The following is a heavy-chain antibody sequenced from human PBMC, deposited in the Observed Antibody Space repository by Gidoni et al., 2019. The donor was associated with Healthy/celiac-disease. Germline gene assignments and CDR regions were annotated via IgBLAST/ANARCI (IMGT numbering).Heavy chain of an antibody. J-gene: IGHJ4*02. CDR2: INPNSGGT. D-gene: IGHD3-10*01. Sequence: QVQLVQSGAEVKKPGASVKVSCTASGYTFPGYYMHWVRQAPGQGLGWMGRINPNSGGTNYAQKFQGRVTMTRDTSISTAYMELSRLRSDDTAVYYCARAGLLWFGELDYWGQGTLVTVSS. V-gene: IGHV1-2*06. CDR3: ARAGLLWFGELDY. CDR1: GYTFPGYY.